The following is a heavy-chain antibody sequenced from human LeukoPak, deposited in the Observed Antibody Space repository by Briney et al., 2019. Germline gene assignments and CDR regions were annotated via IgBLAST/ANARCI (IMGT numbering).Heavy chain of an antibody. V-gene: IGHV4-34*01. CDR2: INHSGST. D-gene: IGHD5-24*01. J-gene: IGHJ4*02. CDR1: GGSFSGYY. Sequence: SETLSLTCAVYGGSFSGYYWSWIRQPPGKGLEWIGEINHSGSTNYNPSLKSRVTISVDTSKNQFSLKLSSVTAADTAVYYCARERGGKRWQQFIDYWGQGTLVTVSS. CDR3: ARERGGKRWQQFIDY.